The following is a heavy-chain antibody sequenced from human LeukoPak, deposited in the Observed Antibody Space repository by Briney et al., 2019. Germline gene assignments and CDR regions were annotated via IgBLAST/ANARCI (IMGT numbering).Heavy chain of an antibody. Sequence: GRSLRLSCAASGFTLSSYGMHWVRQAPGKGLEWVAVISYDGSNKYYADSVKGRFTISRDNSKNTLYLQMNSLRAEDTAVYYCAKLPSRYSSSWYHYWGQGTLVTVSS. V-gene: IGHV3-30*18. CDR1: GFTLSSYG. CDR2: ISYDGSNK. D-gene: IGHD6-13*01. J-gene: IGHJ4*02. CDR3: AKLPSRYSSSWYHY.